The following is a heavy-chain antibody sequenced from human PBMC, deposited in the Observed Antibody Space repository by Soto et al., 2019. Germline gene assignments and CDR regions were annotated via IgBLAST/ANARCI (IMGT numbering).Heavy chain of an antibody. CDR3: AREGGESSDGLYYFDS. CDR1: GGSTSSDNY. CDR2: IYYSGNT. Sequence: NPSETLSLTCTVSGGSTSSDNYWSWIRQPPGKGLEWIGHIYYSGNTDYNPSLKSRLAISIDTSKNQFSLKLSSVTAADTAVYFCAREGGESSDGLYYFDSWGQGSLVT. J-gene: IGHJ4*02. D-gene: IGHD3-16*01. V-gene: IGHV4-30-4*01.